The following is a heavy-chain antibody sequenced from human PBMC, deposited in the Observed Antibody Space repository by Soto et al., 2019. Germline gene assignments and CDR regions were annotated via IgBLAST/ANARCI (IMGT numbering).Heavy chain of an antibody. CDR3: ATGIAAAGANDY. J-gene: IGHJ4*02. D-gene: IGHD6-13*01. CDR1: GGSISSYY. CDR2: IYTSGST. V-gene: IGHV4-4*07. Sequence: QVQLQESGPGLVKPSETLSLTCTVSGGSISSYYWSWIRQPAGKGLEWIGRIYTSGSTNYNPSLMSRVTMSVDTSKNQFFLKLSFVTAADSAVYYCATGIAAAGANDYWGQGTLVTVSS.